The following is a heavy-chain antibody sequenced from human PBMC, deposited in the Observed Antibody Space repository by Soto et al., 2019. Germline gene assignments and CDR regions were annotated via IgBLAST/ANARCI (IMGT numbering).Heavy chain of an antibody. Sequence: QVQLVQSGAEVKKPGSSVKVSCKASGGTFSSYAISWVRQAPGQGLEWMGGIIPTFGTANYAQKFQGRVRITADESTSTAYMELSSLRSEDTAVYYCGTNTGIDSYYHGMDVWCQGTTVTVSS. D-gene: IGHD5-18*01. J-gene: IGHJ6*02. CDR2: IIPTFGTA. CDR1: GGTFSSYA. CDR3: GTNTGIDSYYHGMDV. V-gene: IGHV1-69*12.